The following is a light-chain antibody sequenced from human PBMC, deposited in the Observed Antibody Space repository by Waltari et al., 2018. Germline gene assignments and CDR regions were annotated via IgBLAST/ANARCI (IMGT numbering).Light chain of an antibody. CDR2: WAS. CDR3: QHYYSPPWT. V-gene: IGKV4-1*01. J-gene: IGKJ1*01. CDR1: QSVLYSSNNKNY. Sequence: DIVMTQSPDSLAVSLGEGATINCKSSQSVLYSSNNKNYLAWYQQKPGQPPKLLIYWASTRESGVPDRFSGIVSGTDFTLAISSLQAEDVAVYYCQHYYSPPWTFGQGTKVEIK.